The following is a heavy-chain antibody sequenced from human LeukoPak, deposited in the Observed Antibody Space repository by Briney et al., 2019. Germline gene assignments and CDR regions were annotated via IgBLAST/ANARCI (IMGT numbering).Heavy chain of an antibody. CDR1: GGSFSGYY. CDR2: INHSGST. CDR3: ARRGGSSWYSHWFDP. J-gene: IGHJ5*02. Sequence: SETLSLTGAVYGGSFSGYYWSWIRQPPGKGLEWSGEINHSGSTNYNPSLKSRVTISVDTSKNQFSLKLSSVTAADTAVYYCARRGGSSWYSHWFDPWGQGTLVTVST. D-gene: IGHD6-13*01. V-gene: IGHV4-34*01.